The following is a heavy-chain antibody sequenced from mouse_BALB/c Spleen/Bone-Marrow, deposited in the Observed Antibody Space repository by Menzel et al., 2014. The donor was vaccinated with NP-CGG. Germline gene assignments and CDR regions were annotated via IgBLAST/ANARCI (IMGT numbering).Heavy chain of an antibody. V-gene: IGHV5-17*02. CDR3: GRGDY. CDR1: GFTFSSFA. J-gene: IGHJ2*01. CDR2: ISSGSNII. Sequence: EVKLMESGGGLVQPGESRKLSCAASGFTFSSFAMHWIRQAPEKGLEWVAFISSGSNIIHYADTVKGRFTISRDNPKNTLFLQMTSPRSEDTAMYYCGRGDYWGQGTTLTVSS.